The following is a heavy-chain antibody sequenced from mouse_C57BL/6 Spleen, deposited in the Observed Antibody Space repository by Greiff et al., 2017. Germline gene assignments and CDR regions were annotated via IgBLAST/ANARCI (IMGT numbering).Heavy chain of an antibody. J-gene: IGHJ4*01. D-gene: IGHD2-4*01. V-gene: IGHV1-61*01. CDR1: GYTFTSYW. CDR3: ARFYYDYDLYAMDY. CDR2: IYPSDSET. Sequence: QVQLQQPGAELVRPGSSVKLSCKASGYTFTSYWMDWVKQRPGQGLEWIGNIYPSDSETHYNQKFKDKATLTVDKSSSTAYMQLSSLTSEDSAVYYCARFYYDYDLYAMDYWGQGTSVTVSS.